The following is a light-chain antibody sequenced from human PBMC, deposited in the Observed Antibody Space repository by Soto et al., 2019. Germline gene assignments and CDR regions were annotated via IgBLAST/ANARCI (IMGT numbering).Light chain of an antibody. V-gene: IGKV1-12*01. J-gene: IGKJ5*01. CDR2: AAS. CDR1: QDISSW. Sequence: DIQMTQSPSSVSASVGDRVTITCRASQDISSWLAWYQQKPGKAPKIMIYAASSLQGGVPSRFSGSGSGTEFSLTISSLQSEDFATYYCQQASSFPPTFGQGTRLDIK. CDR3: QQASSFPPT.